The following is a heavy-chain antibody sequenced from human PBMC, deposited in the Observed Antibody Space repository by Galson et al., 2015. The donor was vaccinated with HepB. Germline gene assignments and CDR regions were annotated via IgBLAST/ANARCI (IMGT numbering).Heavy chain of an antibody. V-gene: IGHV6-1*01. Sequence: CAISGDSVSSNSAAWNWIRQSPSRGLEWLGRTYYRSKWYNDYAVSVKSRITINPDTSKNQFSLQLNSVTPEDTAVYYCAREEGRRITMIVAYCFDYWGQGTLVTVSS. CDR2: TYYRSKWYN. CDR1: GDSVSSNSAA. CDR3: AREEGRRITMIVAYCFDY. D-gene: IGHD3-22*01. J-gene: IGHJ4*02.